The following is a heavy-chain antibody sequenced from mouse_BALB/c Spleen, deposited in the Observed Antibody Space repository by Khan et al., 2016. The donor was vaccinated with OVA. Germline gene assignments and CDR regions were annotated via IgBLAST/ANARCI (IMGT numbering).Heavy chain of an antibody. J-gene: IGHJ2*01. CDR3: AHAGTGDYFDY. V-gene: IGHV14-3*02. CDR2: IDPSNDNS. CDR1: GFNIKDTH. Sequence: VRLQQSGAELVKPGASVKLSCTASGFNIKDTHMHWVKQRLEQGLEWIGRIDPSNDNSKYDPRFQGKATITADTSSNTAYLHLSSLTSEDTAVYYCAHAGTGDYFDYWQRGTTLAVSS. D-gene: IGHD4-1*01.